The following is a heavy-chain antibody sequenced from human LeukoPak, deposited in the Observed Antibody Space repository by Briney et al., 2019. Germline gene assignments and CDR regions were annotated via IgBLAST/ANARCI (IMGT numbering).Heavy chain of an antibody. CDR2: IYTSGST. Sequence: SETLSLTCTVSGYSISSGSYYWSWIRQPAGKELEWIGRIYTSGSTNYNPSLKSRVTISVDTSKNQFSLKLSSVTAADTAVYYCARVGDGYGDAFDIWGQGTMVTVSS. V-gene: IGHV4-61*02. CDR3: ARVGDGYGDAFDI. J-gene: IGHJ3*02. CDR1: GYSISSGSYY. D-gene: IGHD5-18*01.